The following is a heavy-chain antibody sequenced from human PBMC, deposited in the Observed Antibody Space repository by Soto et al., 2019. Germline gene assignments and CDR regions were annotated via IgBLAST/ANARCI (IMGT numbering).Heavy chain of an antibody. CDR3: ARRDRRQWLPRVDVAFDI. D-gene: IGHD6-19*01. V-gene: IGHV5-51*03. J-gene: IGHJ3*02. CDR1: GYSFTSYW. CDR2: ILPDDSDT. Sequence: EVQLVQSGAEVKKPGESLKISCKGSGYSFTSYWIAWVRQLPGKGLEWMAIILPDDSDTRYNPSFRGQVSMSVDKSIDTAYLQWSSLGASDTAIYYCARRDRRQWLPRVDVAFDIWGQGTMVTVSS.